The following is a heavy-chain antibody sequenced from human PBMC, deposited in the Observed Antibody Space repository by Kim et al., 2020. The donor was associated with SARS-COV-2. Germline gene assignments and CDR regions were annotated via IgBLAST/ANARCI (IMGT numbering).Heavy chain of an antibody. CDR2: ISYDGSNK. D-gene: IGHD3-10*01. Sequence: GGSLRLSCAASGFTFSSYAMHWVRQAPGKGLEWVAVISYDGSNKYYADSVKGRFTISRDNSKNTLYLQMNSLRAEDTAVYYCARGQGDLSGSQPYWGQGTLLTVSS. J-gene: IGHJ4*02. CDR3: ARGQGDLSGSQPY. V-gene: IGHV3-30-3*01. CDR1: GFTFSSYA.